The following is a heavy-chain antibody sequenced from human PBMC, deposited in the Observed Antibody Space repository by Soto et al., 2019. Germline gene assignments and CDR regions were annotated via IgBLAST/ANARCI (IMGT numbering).Heavy chain of an antibody. CDR1: GGTFSSYA. CDR3: ARGGAAAGPRKYYYYYGMDV. Sequence: QVQLVQSGAEVKKPGSSVKVSCKASGGTFSSYAISWVRQAPGQGLAWMGGIIPIFGTANYAQKIQGRVTITADEYKRTAYMELSSLRSEDTAVYYCARGGAAAGPRKYYYYYGMDVWGQGTKVTVSS. J-gene: IGHJ6*02. CDR2: IIPIFGTA. D-gene: IGHD6-13*01. V-gene: IGHV1-69*01.